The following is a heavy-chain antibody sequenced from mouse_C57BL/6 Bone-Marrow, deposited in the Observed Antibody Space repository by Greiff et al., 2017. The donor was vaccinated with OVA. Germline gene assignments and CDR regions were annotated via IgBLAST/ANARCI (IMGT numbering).Heavy chain of an antibody. J-gene: IGHJ4*01. CDR3: ARSSTVGQGMDY. CDR1: GYTLTDYN. CDR2: INPNNGGT. V-gene: IGHV1-18*01. Sequence: EVQLQQSGPELVKPGASVKIPCKASGYTLTDYNMDWVKQSHGKSLEWIGDINPNNGGTIYNQKFKGKATLTVDKSSSTAYMELRSLTSEDTAVYYCARSSTVGQGMDYWGQGTSVTVSS. D-gene: IGHD1-1*01.